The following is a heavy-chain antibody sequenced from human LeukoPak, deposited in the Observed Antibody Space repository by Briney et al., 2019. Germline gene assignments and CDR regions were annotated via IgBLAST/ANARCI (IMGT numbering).Heavy chain of an antibody. CDR3: ARYPRYYDFWSGNYYYYYGMDV. D-gene: IGHD3-3*01. CDR2: IYYSGST. V-gene: IGHV4-61*08. Sequence: SETLSLTCTVSGGSLSSGGYYWSWIRQHPGKGLEWIGYIYYSGSTNYNPSLKSRVTISVDTSKNQFSLKLSSVTAADTAVYYCARYPRYYDFWSGNYYYYYGMDVWGQGTTVTVSS. CDR1: GGSLSSGGYY. J-gene: IGHJ6*02.